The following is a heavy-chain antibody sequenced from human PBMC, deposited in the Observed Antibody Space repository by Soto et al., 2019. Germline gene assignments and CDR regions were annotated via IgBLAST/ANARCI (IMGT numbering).Heavy chain of an antibody. CDR1: GGSISSGGYY. D-gene: IGHD3-10*02. CDR2: TYYSGNT. Sequence: NPSETLSLTCTVSGGSISSGGYYWNWIRQHPGKGLEWIGYTYYSGNTYYNPSLNSRVTISADTSKNQFSLKLSSVTAADTAVYYCARDQGVWVGVRGYYYGMDVWGQGTTVTVSS. CDR3: ARDQGVWVGVRGYYYGMDV. J-gene: IGHJ6*02. V-gene: IGHV4-31*03.